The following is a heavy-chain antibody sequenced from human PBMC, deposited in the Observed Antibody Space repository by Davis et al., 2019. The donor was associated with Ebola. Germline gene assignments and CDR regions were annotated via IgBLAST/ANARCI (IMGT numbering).Heavy chain of an antibody. J-gene: IGHJ6*03. CDR3: ARDRYSYGDYYYYYMDI. D-gene: IGHD5-18*01. CDR2: ISSSSSYT. CDR1: GFTFSDYY. Sequence: GESLKISCAASGFTFSDYYMSWIRQAPGKGLEWVSYISSSSSYTNYADSVKGRFTISRDNSKNSLYLQMSSLRDEDTAVYYCARDRYSYGDYYYYYMDIWGKGTTVTVSS. V-gene: IGHV3-11*06.